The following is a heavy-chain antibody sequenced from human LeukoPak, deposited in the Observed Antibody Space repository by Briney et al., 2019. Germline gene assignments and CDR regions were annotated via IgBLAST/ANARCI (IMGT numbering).Heavy chain of an antibody. CDR2: IYSGGST. Sequence: AGSLRLSCAVSGGTASSNYMSWVRQAPGKGLEWVSVIYSGGSTYYADSVKGRFTISRDNSKNTLYLQMNSLRAEDTAVYYCARGHSGYHNSGGQGTLVTVSS. D-gene: IGHD5-12*01. CDR1: GGTASSNY. J-gene: IGHJ4*02. CDR3: ARGHSGYHNS. V-gene: IGHV3-66*01.